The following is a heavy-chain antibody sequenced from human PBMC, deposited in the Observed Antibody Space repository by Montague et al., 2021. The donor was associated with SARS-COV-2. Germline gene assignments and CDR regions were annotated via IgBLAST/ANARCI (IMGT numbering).Heavy chain of an antibody. D-gene: IGHD3-10*01. CDR2: INHSGST. CDR1: GGSFSGYY. Sequence: SETLSLTCAVYGGSFSGYYWCWIRQPPGTGLEWIGEINHSGSTNYNPSLKSRVTISVDTSTNQFSLKLSSVTAADTAVYYCASASYYYGSGSYYTPGGMDAWGQGTTVTVSS. V-gene: IGHV4-34*01. CDR3: ASASYYYGSGSYYTPGGMDA. J-gene: IGHJ6*02.